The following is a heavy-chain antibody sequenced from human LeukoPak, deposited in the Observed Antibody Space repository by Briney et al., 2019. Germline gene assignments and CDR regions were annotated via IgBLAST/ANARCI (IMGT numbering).Heavy chain of an antibody. V-gene: IGHV3-9*01. CDR3: ANPRADGYNFG. J-gene: IGHJ4*02. CDR1: GFTFDDYA. Sequence: PGRSLRLSCAASGFTFDDYAMHWVRQAPGKGLEWVSGISWNSGSIGYADSVKGRFTISRDNSKNTLYLQMNSLRAEDTAVYYCANPRADGYNFGWGQGTLVTVSS. D-gene: IGHD5-24*01. CDR2: ISWNSGSI.